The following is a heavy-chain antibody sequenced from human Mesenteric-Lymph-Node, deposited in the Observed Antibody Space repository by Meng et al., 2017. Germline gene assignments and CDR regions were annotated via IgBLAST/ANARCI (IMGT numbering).Heavy chain of an antibody. CDR2: IYHSGST. D-gene: IGHD3-16*01. Sequence: QVQLPESCPGLVKPSGTLALTCAVSGGSISSSNWWSWVRQPPGKGLEWIGEIYHSGSTNYNPSLKSRVTISVDKSKNQFSLKLSSVTAADTAVYYCAREQFGGARYNWFDPWGQGTLVTVSS. V-gene: IGHV4-4*02. J-gene: IGHJ5*02. CDR1: GGSISSSNW. CDR3: AREQFGGARYNWFDP.